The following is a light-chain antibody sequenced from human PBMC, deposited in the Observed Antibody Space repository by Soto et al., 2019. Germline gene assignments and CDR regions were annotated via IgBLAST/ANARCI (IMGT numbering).Light chain of an antibody. Sequence: IQMTQSPSTLSASVGDRVAITCRASQSIGIWLAWYQQKPGKAPRFLIYKAYSLESGVPSRFSGSGSGTEFTLTISSLQPDDFATYYCQQYNDYSWTFGTGTKVEIK. V-gene: IGKV1-5*03. J-gene: IGKJ1*01. CDR1: QSIGIW. CDR2: KAY. CDR3: QQYNDYSWT.